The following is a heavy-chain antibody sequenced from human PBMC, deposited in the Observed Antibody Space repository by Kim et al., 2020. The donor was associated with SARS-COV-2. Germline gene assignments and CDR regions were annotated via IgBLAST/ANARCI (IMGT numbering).Heavy chain of an antibody. CDR3: ARDGGYCSSTSCYDKQQLAPRGRFDY. D-gene: IGHD2-2*01. Sequence: SETLSLTCAVYGGSFSGYYWSWIRQPPGKGLEWIGEINHSGSTNYNPSLKSRVTISVDTSKNQFSLKLSSVTAADTAVYYCARDGGYCSSTSCYDKQQLAPRGRFDYWGQGTLVTVSS. V-gene: IGHV4-34*01. CDR2: INHSGST. CDR1: GGSFSGYY. J-gene: IGHJ4*02.